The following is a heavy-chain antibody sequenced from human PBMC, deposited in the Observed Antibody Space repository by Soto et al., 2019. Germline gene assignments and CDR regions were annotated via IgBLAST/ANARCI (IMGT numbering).Heavy chain of an antibody. J-gene: IGHJ4*02. CDR3: ARARDGYNSLFDY. Sequence: SVKVSCKASGGTFSSYAISWVRQAPGQGLEWMGGIIPIFGTANYAQKFQGRVTITADESTSTAYMELSSLRSEDTAVYYCARARDGYNSLFDYWGQATLVTVSS. CDR2: IIPIFGTA. D-gene: IGHD5-12*01. V-gene: IGHV1-69*13. CDR1: GGTFSSYA.